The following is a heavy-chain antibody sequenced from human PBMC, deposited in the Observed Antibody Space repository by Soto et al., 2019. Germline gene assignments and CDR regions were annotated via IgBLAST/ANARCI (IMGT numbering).Heavy chain of an antibody. Sequence: QVQLVQSGAELRKPGASVKVSCKASGYTSTSTYLTWVRQAPGRGLEWVGWISPDTGNTNYAKKFQGRVTLTTDTSTNTVYMELRSLSPDDTAVYYCARGGGAHYRFDPWGQGTLVTVSS. V-gene: IGHV1-18*01. CDR2: ISPDTGNT. D-gene: IGHD1-26*01. CDR3: ARGGGAHYRFDP. CDR1: GYTSTSTY. J-gene: IGHJ5*02.